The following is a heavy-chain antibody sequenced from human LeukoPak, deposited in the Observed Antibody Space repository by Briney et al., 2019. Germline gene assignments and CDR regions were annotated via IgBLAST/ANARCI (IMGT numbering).Heavy chain of an antibody. Sequence: GGSLRLSCAASGFTFSSYGMHWVRQAPGKGLEWVAIKWLDRRNEFYADSVKGRFTLSRDNSKNIVFLQMNSLRAEDTAVYYCATDGNPYYFNYWGQGALVTVSS. D-gene: IGHD4-23*01. V-gene: IGHV3-33*08. J-gene: IGHJ4*02. CDR1: GFTFSSYG. CDR3: ATDGNPYYFNY. CDR2: KWLDRRNE.